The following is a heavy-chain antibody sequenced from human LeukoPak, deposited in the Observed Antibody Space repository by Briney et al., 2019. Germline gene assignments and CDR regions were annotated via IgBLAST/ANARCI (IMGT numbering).Heavy chain of an antibody. CDR3: AKNAAYYYYGMDV. CDR2: ISDTGGST. D-gene: IGHD6-25*01. J-gene: IGHJ6*02. CDR1: EFPFSNFA. Sequence: GGSLRLSCAATEFPFSNFAMSWVRQAPGKGLEWVSSISDTGGSTYHADPVKGRFTIARDNSKNTLYLQMNSLRAEDTAVYYCAKNAAYYYYGMDVWGQGTTVTVSS. V-gene: IGHV3-23*01.